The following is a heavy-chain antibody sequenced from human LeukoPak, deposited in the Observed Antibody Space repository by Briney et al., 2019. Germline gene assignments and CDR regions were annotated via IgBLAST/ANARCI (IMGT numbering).Heavy chain of an antibody. D-gene: IGHD2-2*01. CDR2: INHSGST. CDR3: ARVLDDIVVVPAARRDAFDI. CDR1: GGSFSGYY. V-gene: IGHV4-34*01. Sequence: SETLSLTCAVHGGSFSGYYWSWIRQPPGKGLEWIGEINHSGSTNYNPSLKSRVTISVDTSKNQFSLKLSSVTAADTAVYYCARVLDDIVVVPAARRDAFDIWGQGTMVTVSS. J-gene: IGHJ3*02.